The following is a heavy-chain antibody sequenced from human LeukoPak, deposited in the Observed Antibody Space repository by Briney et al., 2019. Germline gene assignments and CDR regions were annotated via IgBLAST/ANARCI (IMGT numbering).Heavy chain of an antibody. CDR1: SDSISNYY. D-gene: IGHD3-10*02. CDR3: ARGRPMVGLLRGYGMDV. V-gene: IGHV4-59*12. J-gene: IGHJ6*02. Sequence: SETLSLTCTVSSDSISNYYWSWIRQPPGKGPEWIGYISYSGSTKYNPSLKSRVTISVDTSKNQFSPKLSSVTAADTAVYYCARGRPMVGLLRGYGMDVWGQGTTVTVSS. CDR2: ISYSGST.